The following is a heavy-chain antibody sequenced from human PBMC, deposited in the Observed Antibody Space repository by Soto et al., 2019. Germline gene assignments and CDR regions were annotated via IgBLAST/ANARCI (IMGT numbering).Heavy chain of an antibody. J-gene: IGHJ5*02. CDR2: IIPIFGTT. Sequence: SVKVSCEASGGTFGSDAITWVRQAPGQGLEWVGRIIPIFGTTNYAQNLQGRVTISADKSTLTSYMELHSLTSDDTALYYCARDRTDSGYYTNWLDPWGQGTQVTVSS. V-gene: IGHV1-69*06. D-gene: IGHD3-22*01. CDR3: ARDRTDSGYYTNWLDP. CDR1: GGTFGSDA.